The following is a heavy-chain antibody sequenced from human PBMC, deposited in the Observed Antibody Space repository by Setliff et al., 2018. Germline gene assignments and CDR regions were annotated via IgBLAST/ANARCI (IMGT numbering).Heavy chain of an antibody. J-gene: IGHJ3*02. V-gene: IGHV3-30*04. D-gene: IGHD6-25*01. CDR2: ISYDGSNK. CDR3: ARSPANGGHDAFDI. Sequence: PGGSLRLSCAASGFTFSSYAMHWVRQAPGKGLEWVAVISYDGSNKYYADSVKGRFTIYRDMAENTLYLQMSGLRAEDTAVYYCARSPANGGHDAFDIWGQGTMVTVSS. CDR1: GFTFSSYA.